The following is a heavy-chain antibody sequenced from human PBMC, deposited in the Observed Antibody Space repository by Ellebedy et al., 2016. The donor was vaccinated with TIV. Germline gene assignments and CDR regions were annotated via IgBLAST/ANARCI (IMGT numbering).Heavy chain of an antibody. J-gene: IGHJ3*02. V-gene: IGHV5-51*01. Sequence: GESLKISCKGSGYNFANNWIGWVRQMPGKGLEWMGIIYLGDSDTRYSPSFQGQVTISADKSISTAYLQWSSLKASDTAMYYCARRVVVEPAFDIWGQGTMVTVSS. CDR3: ARRVVVEPAFDI. CDR1: GYNFANNW. D-gene: IGHD2-15*01. CDR2: IYLGDSDT.